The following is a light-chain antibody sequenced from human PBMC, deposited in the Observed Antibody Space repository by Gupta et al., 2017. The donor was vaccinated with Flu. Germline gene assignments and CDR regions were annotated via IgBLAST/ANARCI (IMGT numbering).Light chain of an antibody. J-gene: IGKJ2*01. V-gene: IGKV2-28*01. Sequence: ISCRSSQSLLHSNGSNHLDWYMQKPGQSPQLLIYLCSNRASGVPDRFSGSGSGTDFTLKISRVEADDVGVYYCMQALQTPYTFGQGTKLEIK. CDR1: QSLLHSNGSNH. CDR3: MQALQTPYT. CDR2: LCS.